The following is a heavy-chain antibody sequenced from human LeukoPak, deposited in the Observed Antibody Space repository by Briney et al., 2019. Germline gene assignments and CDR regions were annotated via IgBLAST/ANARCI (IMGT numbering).Heavy chain of an antibody. Sequence: SETLSLTCTVSGSSINNYYWSWIRQPPGKGLEWIGYIYYTGSTNYTPSFKSRVTISVDTSENQFSLKVNSVTAADTAVYYCARAPGDILTGYWFDPWGQGALVTVSS. V-gene: IGHV4-59*01. CDR3: ARAPGDILTGYWFDP. D-gene: IGHD3-9*01. CDR1: GSSINNYY. J-gene: IGHJ5*02. CDR2: IYYTGST.